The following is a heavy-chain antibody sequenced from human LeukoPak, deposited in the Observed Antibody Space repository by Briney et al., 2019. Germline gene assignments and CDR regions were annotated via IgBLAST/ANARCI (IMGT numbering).Heavy chain of an antibody. D-gene: IGHD5-12*01. CDR2: IYYSGST. CDR3: ARQWGANGYGYFDY. J-gene: IGHJ4*02. V-gene: IGHV4-59*08. CDR1: GGSISGHY. Sequence: NASETLSLTCTVSGGSISGHYWTWIRQPPGKGLEWMGYIYYSGSTNYNPSHKSRVTISLDTSKNQFSLKLRSVNAADTAVYYCARQWGANGYGYFDYWGQGTLVTVSS.